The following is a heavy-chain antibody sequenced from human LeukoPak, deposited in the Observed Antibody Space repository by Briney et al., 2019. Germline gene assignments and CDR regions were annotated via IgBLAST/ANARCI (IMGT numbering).Heavy chain of an antibody. CDR1: GGSFSGYY. CDR3: ARWGGTLNAFDV. Sequence: KTSETLSLTCAVYGGSFSGYYWSWIRQPPGKPLEWIGYTHYSGNTNYNPSLKSRVTTLVDMSKNQFSLKLSSVTAADTAVYYCARWGGTLNAFDVWGQGTLVTVSS. D-gene: IGHD1-26*01. CDR2: THYSGNT. J-gene: IGHJ3*01. V-gene: IGHV4-59*08.